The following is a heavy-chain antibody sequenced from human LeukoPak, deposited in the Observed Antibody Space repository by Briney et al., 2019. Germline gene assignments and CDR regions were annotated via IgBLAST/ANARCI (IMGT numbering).Heavy chain of an antibody. CDR2: IYPGDSDT. CDR1: GYSFTSYW. J-gene: IGHJ5*02. D-gene: IGHD2-2*01. V-gene: IGHV5-51*01. Sequence: GESLKISCKGSGYSFTSYWIGWVRQMPGKGLEWMGIIYPGDSDTRYSPSFQGHVTISADNPITTAYLQWSSPKAPHTAIYYCARHGDNFTYCSSTSCYLGDWFDPWGQGTLVTVSS. CDR3: ARHGDNFTYCSSTSCYLGDWFDP.